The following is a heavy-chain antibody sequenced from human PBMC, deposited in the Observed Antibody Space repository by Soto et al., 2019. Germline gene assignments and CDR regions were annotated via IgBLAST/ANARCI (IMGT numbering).Heavy chain of an antibody. J-gene: IGHJ3*02. D-gene: IGHD6-19*01. CDR1: GDSISSGSYY. V-gene: IGHV4-39*01. CDR3: ARRIAVAVNDAFAI. CDR2: IYYSGST. Sequence: QLQLQESGPGLVKPSETLSLTCTVSGDSISSGSYYWGWIRQPPGKGLDWIGTIYYSGSTYYNSSLKSRVPISVEASKNQCSLKVSSVTAADTAVYYCARRIAVAVNDAFAIWVQGTMVTVSS.